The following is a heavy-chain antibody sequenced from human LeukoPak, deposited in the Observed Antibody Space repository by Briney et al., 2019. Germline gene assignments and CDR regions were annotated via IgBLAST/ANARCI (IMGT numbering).Heavy chain of an antibody. V-gene: IGHV1-24*01. CDR3: ATAVVVPAATGYYYGMDV. J-gene: IGHJ6*02. Sequence: GASVKVSCKVSGYTLTELSMHWVRQAPGKGLEWMGGFDPEDGETIYVQKFQGRVTMTEDTSTDTAYMELSSLRSEDTAVYYCATAVVVPAATGYYYGMDVWGQGTTVTVSS. CDR1: GYTLTELS. CDR2: FDPEDGET. D-gene: IGHD2-2*01.